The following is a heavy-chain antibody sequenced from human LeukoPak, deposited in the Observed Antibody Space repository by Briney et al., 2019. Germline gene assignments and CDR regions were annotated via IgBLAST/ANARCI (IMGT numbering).Heavy chain of an antibody. J-gene: IGHJ4*02. D-gene: IGHD3-3*01. CDR2: IHYSGTT. CDR3: ARDWSGGFAY. V-gene: IGHV4-59*12. CDR1: GASISSDY. Sequence: SETLSLTCTVSGASISSDYWSWIRQPPGKGLEWIGYIHYSGTTNYNPSLKSRVTISLDTSKNQFSLKLSSVTAADTAVYYCARDWSGGFAYWGQGTLVTVSS.